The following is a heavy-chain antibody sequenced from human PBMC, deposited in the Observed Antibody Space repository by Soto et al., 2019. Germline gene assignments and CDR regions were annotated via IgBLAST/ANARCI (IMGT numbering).Heavy chain of an antibody. J-gene: IGHJ4*02. Sequence: SETLSLTCAVYGGSFSGYYWSWIRQPPGKGLEWIGEINHSGSTNYNPSLKSRVTISVDTSKNQFSLKLSSVTAADTAVYYCARHIAVAGDFDYWGQGTLVT. CDR2: INHSGST. CDR1: GGSFSGYY. V-gene: IGHV4-34*01. CDR3: ARHIAVAGDFDY. D-gene: IGHD6-19*01.